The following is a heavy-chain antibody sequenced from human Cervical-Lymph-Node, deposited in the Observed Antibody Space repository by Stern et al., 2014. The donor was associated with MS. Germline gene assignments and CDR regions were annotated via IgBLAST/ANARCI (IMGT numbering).Heavy chain of an antibody. CDR3: ARGTYFDYYYYGMDV. Sequence: QVQLVESGAEVKKPGASVKVSCKASGYTFTGNYMHWVRQAPGQGLEWMGRINPNRGGTKYAQKFQGRVSMARDTSISTAYMELSRLRSDDTAVYYCARGTYFDYYYYGMDVWGQGTTVTVSS. D-gene: IGHD3-9*01. CDR2: INPNRGGT. CDR1: GYTFTGNY. J-gene: IGHJ6*02. V-gene: IGHV1-2*06.